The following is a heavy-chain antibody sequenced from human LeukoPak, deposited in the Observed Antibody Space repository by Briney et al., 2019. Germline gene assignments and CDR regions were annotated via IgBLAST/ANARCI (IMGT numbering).Heavy chain of an antibody. Sequence: PGGSLRLSRAASGFTFSSYAMNWIRQAPGKGLEWVSAITGNSGVTYHADSVKGRFIISRDNSKNTLYLQMNSLRAEDTAIYYCARDPSPAALSGAPFDYWGQGTLVTVSS. D-gene: IGHD2-15*01. V-gene: IGHV3-23*01. CDR2: ITGNSGVT. J-gene: IGHJ4*02. CDR3: ARDPSPAALSGAPFDY. CDR1: GFTFSSYA.